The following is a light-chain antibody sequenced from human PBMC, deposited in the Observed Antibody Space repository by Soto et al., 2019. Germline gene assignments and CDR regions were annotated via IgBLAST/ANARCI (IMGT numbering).Light chain of an antibody. Sequence: IVLTQSPGTLSLSPGERATLSCRASQSVSSNSLAWYQQKPGQAPRLVIYGASTRATGFPDRFTGSGSGTDFTLTISRLEPEDFAVYYCQQYGGSPWTFGQGTKVDIK. CDR2: GAS. CDR3: QQYGGSPWT. V-gene: IGKV3-20*01. J-gene: IGKJ1*01. CDR1: QSVSSNS.